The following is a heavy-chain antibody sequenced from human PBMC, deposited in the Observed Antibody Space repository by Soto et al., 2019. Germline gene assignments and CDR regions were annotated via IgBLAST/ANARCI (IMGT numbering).Heavy chain of an antibody. CDR2: ISGSGGST. Sequence: GGSPRLSCAASGFTFSSYAMSWVRQAPGKGLEWVSAISGSGGSTYYADSVKGRFTISRDNSKNRRYLQMNSLRAEDTAVYYCAKQDNIVVVPAAIGFDYWGQGTLVTVSS. J-gene: IGHJ4*02. D-gene: IGHD2-2*01. V-gene: IGHV3-23*01. CDR1: GFTFSSYA. CDR3: AKQDNIVVVPAAIGFDY.